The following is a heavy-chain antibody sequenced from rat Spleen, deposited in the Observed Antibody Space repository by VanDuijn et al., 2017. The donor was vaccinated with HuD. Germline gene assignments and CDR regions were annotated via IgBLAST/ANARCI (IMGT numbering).Heavy chain of an antibody. CDR1: GFSLTSNG. CDR3: TSRDY. J-gene: IGHJ2*01. CDR2: ISSGGST. Sequence: QVQLKESGPGLVQPSQTLSLTCTVSGFSLTSNGVSWVRQPPGKGLEWIAAISSGGSTYYNSALKSRLSISRDTSKSQVFLKMNSLQTEDTAIYFCTSRDYWGQGVMVTVSS. V-gene: IGHV2S12*01.